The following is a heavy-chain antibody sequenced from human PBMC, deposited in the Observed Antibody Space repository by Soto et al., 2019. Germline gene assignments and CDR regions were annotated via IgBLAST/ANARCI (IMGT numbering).Heavy chain of an antibody. CDR3: AQSLVATGPGDFQH. D-gene: IGHD5-12*01. V-gene: IGHV3-30*18. J-gene: IGHJ1*01. CDR1: GFTFSSYG. CDR2: ISYDGSNK. Sequence: QVQLVESGGGVVQPGRSLRLSCAASGFTFSSYGMHWVRQAPGKGLEWVAVISYDGSNKYYADSVKGRFTISRDNSKNTLYLQRDRLSAEDAAVYYCAQSLVATGPGDFQHWGQGTLVTVSP.